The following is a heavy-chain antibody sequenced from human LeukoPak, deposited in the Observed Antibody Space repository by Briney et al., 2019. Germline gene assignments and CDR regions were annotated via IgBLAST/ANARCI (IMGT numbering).Heavy chain of an antibody. D-gene: IGHD3-3*01. CDR2: IYHSGST. V-gene: IGHV4-30-2*01. J-gene: IGHJ4*02. CDR1: GGSISSGGYY. Sequence: NPSQTLSLTCTVSGGSISSGGYYWSWIRQPPGKGLEWIGYIYHSGSTYYNPSLKSRVTISVDRSKNQFSLKLSSVTAADTAVYYCARTGQNGDFWSGRDLYYFDYWGQGTLVTVSS. CDR3: ARTGQNGDFWSGRDLYYFDY.